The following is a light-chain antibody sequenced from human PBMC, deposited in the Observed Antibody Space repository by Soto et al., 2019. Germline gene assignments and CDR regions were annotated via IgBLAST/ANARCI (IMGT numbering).Light chain of an antibody. CDR3: QPYYCLPPT. J-gene: IGKJ1*01. V-gene: IGKV4-1*01. CDR1: QSVLYRSNTKNY. Sequence: DIVLTQSPDSLAVSLGERATINCKSSQSVLYRSNTKNYLAWYQQKPGQPPNLLIYWSSTRESGVPDRFSGSGSATDFNLTNSGLQAEAVAVYYCQPYYCLPPTFGQGIKVVIK. CDR2: WSS.